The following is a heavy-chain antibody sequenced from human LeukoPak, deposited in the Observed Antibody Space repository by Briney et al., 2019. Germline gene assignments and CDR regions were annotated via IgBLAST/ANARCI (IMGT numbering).Heavy chain of an antibody. CDR2: ISSSGSTI. J-gene: IGHJ3*02. V-gene: IGHV3-11*01. D-gene: IGHD2-21*02. CDR1: GFTFSDYY. Sequence: GGSLRLSCAASGFTFSDYYMSWIRQAPGKGLEWVSYISSSGSTIYYADSVKGRFTISRDNAKNSLYLQMNSLRAEDTAVYYCARGRRLVVTARDAFDIWGQGTMVTVSS. CDR3: ARGRRLVVTARDAFDI.